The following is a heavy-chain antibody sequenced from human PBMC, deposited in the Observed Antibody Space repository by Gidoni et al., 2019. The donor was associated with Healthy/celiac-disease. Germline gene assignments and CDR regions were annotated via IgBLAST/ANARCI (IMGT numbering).Heavy chain of an antibody. Sequence: EVQLVESGGGLVQPGGSLRLSCAASGFTFSSYDMHWVRQATGKGLEWVSAIGTAGDTYYPGSVKGRFTISRENAKNSLYLQMNSLRAGDTAVYYCARGAGPDNYYYYGMDVWAKGPRSPSP. CDR3: ARGAGPDNYYYYGMDV. V-gene: IGHV3-13*01. CDR2: IGTAGDT. CDR1: GFTFSSYD. J-gene: IGHJ6*02.